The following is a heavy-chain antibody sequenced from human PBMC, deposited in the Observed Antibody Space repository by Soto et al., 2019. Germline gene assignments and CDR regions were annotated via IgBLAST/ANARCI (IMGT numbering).Heavy chain of an antibody. CDR1: GFTFRNYG. CDR3: ARDRCSSTSCFVDY. CDR2: IKQDESDK. D-gene: IGHD2-2*01. V-gene: IGHV3-7*03. Sequence: VESRRLAYGASGFTFRNYGMGWVRQTPGKGLEWVANIKQDESDKDYVDSVKGRFTINRDNTKNSLYLQMNSLRAEDTAVYYCARDRCSSTSCFVDYWGRG. J-gene: IGHJ4*02.